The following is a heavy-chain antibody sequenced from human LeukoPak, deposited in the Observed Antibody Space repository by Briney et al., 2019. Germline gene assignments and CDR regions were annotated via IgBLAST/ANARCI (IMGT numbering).Heavy chain of an antibody. CDR2: INSAGSDT. D-gene: IGHD2-15*01. CDR1: GFTFSSYW. Sequence: GGSLRLSCAASGFTFSSYWMHWVRQAPGKGLVWVSRINSAGSDTSYADSVKGRFTISRDNAKNTLYLQMNGLRAEDTAVYYCARDYCSGGSCYSHYYYYYMDVWGKGTTVTVSS. CDR3: ARDYCSGGSCYSHYYYYYMDV. J-gene: IGHJ6*03. V-gene: IGHV3-74*01.